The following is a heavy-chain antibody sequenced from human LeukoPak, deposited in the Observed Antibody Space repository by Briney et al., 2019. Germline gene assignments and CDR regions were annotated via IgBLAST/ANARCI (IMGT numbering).Heavy chain of an antibody. CDR3: ASGYSSGWDFDY. Sequence: ASVKVSCKASGYTFSGYYLHWVRQAPGKGLEWMGGFDPEDGETIYAQKFQGRVTMTEDTSTDTAYMELSSLRSEDTAVYYCASGYSSGWDFDYWGQGTLVTVSS. CDR2: FDPEDGET. V-gene: IGHV1-24*01. J-gene: IGHJ4*02. CDR1: GYTFSGYY. D-gene: IGHD6-19*01.